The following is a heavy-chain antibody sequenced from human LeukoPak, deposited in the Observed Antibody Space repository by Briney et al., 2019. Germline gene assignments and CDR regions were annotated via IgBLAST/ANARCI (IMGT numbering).Heavy chain of an antibody. CDR2: IYPGDSDI. CDR1: GYSFTSYW. J-gene: IGHJ4*02. CDR3: ARQFGGNSEFDY. D-gene: IGHD4-23*01. Sequence: GGSLKISRKGSGYSFTSYWIGWVRQMPGKGLEWMGIIYPGDSDIRYSPSFQGQVTISADKSISTDYLQWSSLKASGTAMYYCARQFGGNSEFDYWGQGTLVTVSS. V-gene: IGHV5-51*01.